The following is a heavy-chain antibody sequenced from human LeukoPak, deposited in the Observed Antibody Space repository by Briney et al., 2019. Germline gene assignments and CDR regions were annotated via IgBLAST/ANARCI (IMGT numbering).Heavy chain of an antibody. J-gene: IGHJ4*02. V-gene: IGHV1-69*01. Sequence: ASVKASCKASGGTFSSYAISWVRQAPGQGLEWMGGIIPIFGTANYAQKFQGRVTITADESTSTAYMELSSLRSEDTAVYYCARRKSYYDSSGYYFAYYFDYWGQGTLVTVSS. CDR1: GGTFSSYA. D-gene: IGHD3-22*01. CDR2: IIPIFGTA. CDR3: ARRKSYYDSSGYYFAYYFDY.